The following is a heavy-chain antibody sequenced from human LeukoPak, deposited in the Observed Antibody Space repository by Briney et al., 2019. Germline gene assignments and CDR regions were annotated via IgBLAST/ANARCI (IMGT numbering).Heavy chain of an antibody. CDR1: GGSISSYS. CDR3: ARSVRGYYYMDV. CDR2: IYYSGST. V-gene: IGHV4-59*12. D-gene: IGHD3-16*01. J-gene: IGHJ6*03. Sequence: PSETLSLTRTVSGGSISSYSWSWIRQPPGKGLEWIGCIYYSGSTNYNPSLKSRVTISVDTSKNQFSLKLSSVTAADTAVYYCARSVRGYYYMDVWGKGTTVTVSS.